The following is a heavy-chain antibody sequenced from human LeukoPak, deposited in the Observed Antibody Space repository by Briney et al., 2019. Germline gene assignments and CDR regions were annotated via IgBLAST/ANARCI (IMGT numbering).Heavy chain of an antibody. CDR1: GFTVSSNY. Sequence: GGSLRLSCAASGFTVSSNYMSWVRQAPGKGLEWVSVIYSGGSTYYADSVKGRFTISRDNSKNTLYLQMNSLRAEDTAVYYCARIGSYGSGYYHYYYMDVWGKGTTVTVSS. D-gene: IGHD3-10*01. J-gene: IGHJ6*03. CDR2: IYSGGST. CDR3: ARIGSYGSGYYHYYYMDV. V-gene: IGHV3-66*01.